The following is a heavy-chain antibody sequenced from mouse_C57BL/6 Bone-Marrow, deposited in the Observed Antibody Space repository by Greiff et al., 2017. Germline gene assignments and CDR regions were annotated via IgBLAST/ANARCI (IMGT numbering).Heavy chain of an antibody. D-gene: IGHD3-2*02. CDR1: GYTFTSYW. J-gene: IGHJ2*02. CDR2: IPPTSSST. Sequence: QVQLQQSGAELVKPGASVKLSCKASGYTFTSYWMHWVNQRPGPGLDWIGMIPPTSSSTNYNEKLKSKATLTVSKSTITSYMQLSILTSEDSAVYYCHRQLRLPLDYWGQGTSLTVSS. V-gene: IGHV1-64*01. CDR3: HRQLRLPLDY.